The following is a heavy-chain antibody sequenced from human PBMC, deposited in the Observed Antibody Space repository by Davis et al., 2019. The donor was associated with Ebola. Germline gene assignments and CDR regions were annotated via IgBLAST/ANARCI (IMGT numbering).Heavy chain of an antibody. CDR1: GYTFLSYV. D-gene: IGHD3-22*01. V-gene: IGHV1-3*01. J-gene: IGHJ4*02. Sequence: ASVPVSCQASGYTFLSYVINWVRQAPGHRPEWVGWIDLGNGNTKYSQKFQGRVPITRDTSASTLYMKLNSRRSEDTAVYYCARDFGSTYEFFDYWGQGTLVTVSS. CDR2: IDLGNGNT. CDR3: ARDFGSTYEFFDY.